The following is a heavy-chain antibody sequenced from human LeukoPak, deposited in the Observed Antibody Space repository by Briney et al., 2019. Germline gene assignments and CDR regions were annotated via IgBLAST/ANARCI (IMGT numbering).Heavy chain of an antibody. V-gene: IGHV4-59*08. CDR1: GGSISSSY. J-gene: IGHJ6*03. Sequence: SETLPLTCTVSGGSISSSYWNWIRQPPGQGLEWIGNIYHSGSTNYNPSLKSRVTISVDTSKNQFSLKLSSVTAADTAVYYCARHNLYYYYYYMDVWGKGTTVTVSS. CDR2: IYHSGST. CDR3: ARHNLYYYYYYMDV.